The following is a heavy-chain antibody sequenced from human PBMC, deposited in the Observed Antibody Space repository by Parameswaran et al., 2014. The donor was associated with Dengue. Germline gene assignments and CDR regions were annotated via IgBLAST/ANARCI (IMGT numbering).Heavy chain of an antibody. V-gene: IGHV3-66*01. Sequence: VRQAPGKGLEWVSVIYSGGSTYYADSVKGRFTISRDNSKNTVYLQMNSLRAEDTAVYYCARYYMVRGKNDAFDIWGQGTMVTVSS. CDR3: ARYYMVRGKNDAFDI. D-gene: IGHD3-10*01. CDR2: IYSGGST. J-gene: IGHJ3*02.